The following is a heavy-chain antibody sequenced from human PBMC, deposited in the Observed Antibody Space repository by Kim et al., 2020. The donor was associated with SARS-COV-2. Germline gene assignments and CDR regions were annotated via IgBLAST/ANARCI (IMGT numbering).Heavy chain of an antibody. CDR3: AREWGRVYSDDAFDI. V-gene: IGHV3-72*01. Sequence: GGSLRLSCAASGFTFSDHYMDWVRQAPGKGLEWVGRTRNKANSYTTEYAASVKGRFTISRDDSKNSLYLQMNSLKTEDTAVYYCAREWGRVYSDDAFDIWGQGTMVTVSS. CDR1: GFTFSDHY. J-gene: IGHJ3*02. D-gene: IGHD2-8*01. CDR2: TRNKANSYTT.